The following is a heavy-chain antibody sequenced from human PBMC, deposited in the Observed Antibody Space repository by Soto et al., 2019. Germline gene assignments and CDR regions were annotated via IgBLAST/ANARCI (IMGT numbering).Heavy chain of an antibody. Sequence: SETLSLTCTVSGGSISSYYWSWIRQPPGKGLEWIGYIYYSGSTNYNPSLKSRVTISVDTSKNQFSLKLSSVTAADTAVYYCARVADFWSGYYSTYYYYGMDVWGQGTTVTVSS. J-gene: IGHJ6*02. CDR1: GGSISSYY. D-gene: IGHD3-3*01. V-gene: IGHV4-59*01. CDR2: IYYSGST. CDR3: ARVADFWSGYYSTYYYYGMDV.